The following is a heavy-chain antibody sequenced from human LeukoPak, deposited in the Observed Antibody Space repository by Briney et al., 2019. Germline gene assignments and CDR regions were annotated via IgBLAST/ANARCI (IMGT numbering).Heavy chain of an antibody. CDR3: ARLSASVVVLDY. D-gene: IGHD2-15*01. CDR1: GYSFTGYY. J-gene: IGHJ4*02. Sequence: GASVKVSCKASGYSFTGYYLHWVRQAPGQGLEWMGWINPNSGGTTYAQKFQGRVTMTRDTSISTAYMELSSLRSDDTAVYYCARLSASVVVLDYWGQGTLVTVSS. CDR2: INPNSGGT. V-gene: IGHV1-2*02.